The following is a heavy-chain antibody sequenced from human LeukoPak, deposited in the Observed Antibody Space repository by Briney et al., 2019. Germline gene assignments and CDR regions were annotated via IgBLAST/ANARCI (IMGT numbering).Heavy chain of an antibody. D-gene: IGHD6-13*01. V-gene: IGHV3-48*04. CDR2: ISGSVGTI. Sequence: PGGSLRLSCAASGFTFSSYGMSWVRQAPGKGLEWVSSISGSVGTIYYADSVKGRFTISRDNAKSSLYLQMNSLRAEDAALYYCARTGRDSSWYIDESWGQGTLVTVSS. CDR3: ARTGRDSSWYIDES. J-gene: IGHJ4*02. CDR1: GFTFSSYG.